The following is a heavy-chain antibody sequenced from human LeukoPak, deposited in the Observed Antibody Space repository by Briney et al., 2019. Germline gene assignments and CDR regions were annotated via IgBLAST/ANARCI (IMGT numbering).Heavy chain of an antibody. V-gene: IGHV3-23*01. CDR1: GFTFSSYA. D-gene: IGHD1/OR15-1a*01. J-gene: IGHJ2*01. CDR3: AKRNTSQDWYFDL. Sequence: GGCLRLSCASSGFTFSSYAMIWGRQVPGKGLEWVSSISGSGGGTYYADSVKGRFTISRDNSKNTLYMQVNSLRAEDTAVYYCAKRNTSQDWYFDLWGRGTLVTVSS. CDR2: ISGSGGGT.